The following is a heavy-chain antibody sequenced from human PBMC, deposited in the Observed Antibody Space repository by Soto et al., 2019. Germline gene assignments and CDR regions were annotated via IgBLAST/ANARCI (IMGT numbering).Heavy chain of an antibody. V-gene: IGHV4-4*02. D-gene: IGHD2-2*01. J-gene: IGHJ6*02. Sequence: SETLSLTCAVSGGSISSSNWWSWVRQPPGKGLEWIGEIYHSGSTNYNPSLKSRVTISVDKSKNQFSLKLSSVTAADTAVYYCARDFVALYCSSTSCVDQRYGMDVWGQGTTVTVSS. CDR1: GGSISSSNW. CDR3: ARDFVALYCSSTSCVDQRYGMDV. CDR2: IYHSGST.